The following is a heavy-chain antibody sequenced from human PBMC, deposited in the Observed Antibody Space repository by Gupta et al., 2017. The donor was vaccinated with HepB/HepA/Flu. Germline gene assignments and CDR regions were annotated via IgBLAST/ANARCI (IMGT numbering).Heavy chain of an antibody. CDR2: ISWNSGSI. CDR1: GFTFDDYA. D-gene: IGHD4-23*01. J-gene: IGHJ3*02. CDR3: AKGPTVVGAFDI. V-gene: IGHV3-9*01. Sequence: EVQLVESGGGLVQPGRSLRLSCAASGFTFDDYAMHWVRQAPGKGLEWVSGISWNSGSIGYADSVKGRFTISRDNAKNSLYLQMNSLRAEDTALYYCAKGPTVVGAFDIWGQGTMVTVSS.